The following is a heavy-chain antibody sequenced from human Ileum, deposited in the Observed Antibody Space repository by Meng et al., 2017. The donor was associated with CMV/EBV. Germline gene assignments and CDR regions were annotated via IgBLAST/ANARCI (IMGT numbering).Heavy chain of an antibody. Sequence: SSSNYYCGWIRQSPGKGLEWIGSIYYRGSTSYNPSLKSRVTISVDTSKNQFSLKVSSVTAADTAVYYCAREEANFYGLGWYNWFASWGQGTLVTVSS. CDR1: SSSNYY. CDR2: IYYRGST. CDR3: AREEANFYGLGWYNWFAS. J-gene: IGHJ5*01. V-gene: IGHV4-39*07. D-gene: IGHD3-10*01.